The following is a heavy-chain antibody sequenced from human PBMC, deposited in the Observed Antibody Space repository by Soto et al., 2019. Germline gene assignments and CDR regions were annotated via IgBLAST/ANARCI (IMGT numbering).Heavy chain of an antibody. CDR3: ARDFAEILYRPAAKTTNWFDP. CDR1: GFTFSSYS. V-gene: IGHV3-21*01. Sequence: GGSLRLSCAASGFTFSSYSMNWVRQAPGKGLEWVSSISSSSSYIYYADSVKGRFTISRDNAKNSLYLQMNSLRAEDTAVYYCARDFAEILYRPAAKTTNWFDPWGQGTLVTVSS. CDR2: ISSSSSYI. D-gene: IGHD2-2*01. J-gene: IGHJ5*02.